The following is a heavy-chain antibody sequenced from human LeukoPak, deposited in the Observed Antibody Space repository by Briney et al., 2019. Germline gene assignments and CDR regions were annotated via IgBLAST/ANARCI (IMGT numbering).Heavy chain of an antibody. CDR3: ARADSSDNSYSIGYLHP. Sequence: ASVKVSCKASGYSLKDYFIHWVRQAPVQGPEWLGWINSKSGDTDYGQQFRGRIKMTRDMAISTIYLELHSLRLDDTAIYYCARADSSDNSYSIGYLHPWGQGSLVTVSS. CDR2: INSKSGDT. J-gene: IGHJ5*02. D-gene: IGHD2-21*02. CDR1: GYSLKDYF. V-gene: IGHV1-2*02.